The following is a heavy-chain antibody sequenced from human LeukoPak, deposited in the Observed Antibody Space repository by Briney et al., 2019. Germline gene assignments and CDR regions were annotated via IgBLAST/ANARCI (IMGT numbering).Heavy chain of an antibody. D-gene: IGHD2-21*01. V-gene: IGHV3-15*07. CDR3: ITPPPYSAQ. CDR1: GFTFSSYS. Sequence: GGSLRLSCAASGFTFSSYSMNWVRQAPGKGLEWVGRIKPKTDGETTEYTAPVKDRFSISRDDSKSMVYLQMNSLKTEDTAVYYCITPPPYSAQGGQGTLVTVSS. J-gene: IGHJ4*02. CDR2: IKPKTDGETT.